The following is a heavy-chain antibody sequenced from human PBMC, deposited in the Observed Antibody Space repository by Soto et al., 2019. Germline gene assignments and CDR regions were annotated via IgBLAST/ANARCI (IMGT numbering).Heavy chain of an antibody. CDR1: GYSFTAYW. D-gene: IGHD2-2*01. CDR3: TRRASSSFYHFDF. J-gene: IGHJ4*02. CDR2: IDPSDSYV. Sequence: GESLKISCQASGYSFTAYWITWVRQMPGEGLEWMATIDPSDSYVDYSPSFRGHVTFSVDRSITTVYLQWNSLKASDSAMYFCTRRASSSFYHFDFWGQGALVTVSS. V-gene: IGHV5-10-1*01.